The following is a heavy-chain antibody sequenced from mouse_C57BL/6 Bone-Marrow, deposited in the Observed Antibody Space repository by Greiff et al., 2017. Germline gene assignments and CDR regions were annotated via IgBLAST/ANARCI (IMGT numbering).Heavy chain of an antibody. CDR2: IRSKSNNYAT. V-gene: IGHV10-1*01. CDR1: GFSFNTYA. CDR3: VRQVYYDYDVAWFAY. J-gene: IGHJ3*01. Sequence: EVKLVESGGGLVQPKGSLKLSCAASGFSFNTYAMNWVRQAPGKGLEWVARIRSKSNNYATYYADSVKDRFTISRDDSESMLYLQMNNLKTEDTAMYYCVRQVYYDYDVAWFAYWGQGTLVTVSA. D-gene: IGHD2-4*01.